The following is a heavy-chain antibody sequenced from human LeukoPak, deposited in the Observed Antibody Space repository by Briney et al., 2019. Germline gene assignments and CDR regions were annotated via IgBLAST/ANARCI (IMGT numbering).Heavy chain of an antibody. Sequence: ASVKVSCKASRYTFTSYDINWVRQATGQGLEWMGWMNPNSGNTGYAQKFQGRVTMTRNTSTSTAYMELSSLRSEDTAVYYCARARMTAAGTRFDYWGQGTLVTVSS. D-gene: IGHD6-13*01. CDR1: RYTFTSYD. V-gene: IGHV1-8*01. CDR3: ARARMTAAGTRFDY. CDR2: MNPNSGNT. J-gene: IGHJ4*02.